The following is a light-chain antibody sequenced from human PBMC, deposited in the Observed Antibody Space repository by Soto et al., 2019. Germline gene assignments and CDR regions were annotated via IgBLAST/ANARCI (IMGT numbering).Light chain of an antibody. CDR1: QIIGSW. CDR2: KAT. V-gene: IGKV1-5*03. CDR3: QQYNDYWT. Sequence: DIQMTQSPSTLSASVGDGVTITCRASQIIGSWLAWYQQKPGKAPKLLIYKATNLQSGVPSRFSGSGSGTDFSLTISSLQPEDSATYFCQQYNDYWTFGQGTKVDIK. J-gene: IGKJ1*01.